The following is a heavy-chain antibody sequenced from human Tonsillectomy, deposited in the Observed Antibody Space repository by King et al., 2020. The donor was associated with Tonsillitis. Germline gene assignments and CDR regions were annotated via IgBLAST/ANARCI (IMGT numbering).Heavy chain of an antibody. CDR1: GFTFSSYA. V-gene: IGHV3-23*04. Sequence: VQLVESGGGLVQPGGSLRLSCGASGFTFSSYAMNWVRQAPGKGLEWASEIIGRGVSTHYAYSGKGRFTISRDNSKNTLYLQMNSLRAEDTAVYYCAKVDYDYVWGSYRYTGVDYWGQGTLVTVSS. CDR3: AKVDYDYVWGSYRYTGVDY. CDR2: IIGRGVST. J-gene: IGHJ4*02. D-gene: IGHD3-16*02.